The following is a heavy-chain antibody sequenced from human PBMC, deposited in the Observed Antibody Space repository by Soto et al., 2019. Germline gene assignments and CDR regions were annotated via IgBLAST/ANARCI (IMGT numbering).Heavy chain of an antibody. V-gene: IGHV1-69*02. CDR1: GGTSTIYT. CDR2: IVPTLRIT. D-gene: IGHD4-17*01. CDR3: SPDNYGAGRVGVHF. Sequence: QVQLVQSGAEVKKPGASLRVSCETSGGTSTIYTITWVRQAPVQGLQWMGRIVPTLRITNYAQEFQGRLTITADSSTSTGHIELTSLTSEDTAVYDCSPDNYGAGRVGVHFWGQGTLVTVSS. J-gene: IGHJ1*01.